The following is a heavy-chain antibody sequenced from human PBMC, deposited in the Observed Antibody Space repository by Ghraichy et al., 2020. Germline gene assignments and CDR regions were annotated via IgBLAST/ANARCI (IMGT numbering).Heavy chain of an antibody. CDR2: IYYTGST. J-gene: IGHJ6*02. Sequence: SETLSLTCSVSGGSISSSSYFWGWLRQPPGKGLEWIGSIYYTGSTYYTPSLKSRVTISVDTSKNQFSRRVNSVTAADTAVYYCVSYSSTSYYYGLEGWGQGTTVTVSS. CDR3: VSYSSTSYYYGLEG. D-gene: IGHD6-13*01. V-gene: IGHV4-39*01. CDR1: GGSISSSSYF.